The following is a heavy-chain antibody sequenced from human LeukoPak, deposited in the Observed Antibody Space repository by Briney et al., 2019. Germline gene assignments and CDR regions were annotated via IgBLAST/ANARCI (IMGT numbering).Heavy chain of an antibody. D-gene: IGHD6-13*01. J-gene: IGHJ4*02. V-gene: IGHV3-7*01. Sequence: GGSLRLSCAASGFIFSGYAMHWFRHVPGRGLDWVANIKPDGSAQYYAASVKGRFTVSRDNAKNSVYLQMNSLRVEDTAVYYCARANNSSWHNWGQGTLVTVSA. CDR1: GFIFSGYA. CDR2: IKPDGSAQ. CDR3: ARANNSSWHN.